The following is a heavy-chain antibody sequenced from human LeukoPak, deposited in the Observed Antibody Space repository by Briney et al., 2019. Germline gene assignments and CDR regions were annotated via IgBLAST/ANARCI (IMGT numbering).Heavy chain of an antibody. V-gene: IGHV3-11*04. CDR1: GFTFSDYY. CDR2: ISSSGSTI. CDR3: ARDYYGSGSNYYYYYMDV. J-gene: IGHJ6*03. Sequence: PGGSLRLSCAASGFTFSDYYMSWIRQAPGKGLEWVSYISSSGSTIYYADSVKGRFTISRDNAKNSLYLQMNSLRAEDTAVYYCARDYYGSGSNYYYYYMDVWGKGTTVTISS. D-gene: IGHD3-10*01.